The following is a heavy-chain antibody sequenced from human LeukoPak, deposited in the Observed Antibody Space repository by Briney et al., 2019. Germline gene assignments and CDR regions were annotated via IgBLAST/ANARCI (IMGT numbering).Heavy chain of an antibody. CDR3: ARGDGITMVRRQIGNNWFDP. Sequence: SETLSLTCAGYGGSFSGYYWSWIRQPPGKGLEWIGEINHSGTTNCNPSLKSRVTISVDTTKNQFSLKLSFVTAADTAVYYCARGDGITMVRRQIGNNWFDPWGQGTLVTVSS. CDR1: GGSFSGYY. V-gene: IGHV4-34*01. J-gene: IGHJ5*02. CDR2: INHSGTT. D-gene: IGHD3-10*01.